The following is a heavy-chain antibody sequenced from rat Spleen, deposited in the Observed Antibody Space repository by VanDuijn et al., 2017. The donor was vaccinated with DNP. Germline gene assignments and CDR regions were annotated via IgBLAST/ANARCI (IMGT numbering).Heavy chain of an antibody. CDR2: ITSSGGST. Sequence: EVQLVESGGDLVQPGRSLKLSCVASGFTFNNYWMTWIRQVPGKGLEWVASITSSGGSTYYPDSVKGRFTISRDNAKNTLYLQMNSLRSEDTATYYCARAPSRYTYYDYWGQGVMVTVSS. CDR3: ARAPSRYTYYDY. J-gene: IGHJ2*01. V-gene: IGHV5-31*01. CDR1: GFTFNNYW. D-gene: IGHD1-9*01.